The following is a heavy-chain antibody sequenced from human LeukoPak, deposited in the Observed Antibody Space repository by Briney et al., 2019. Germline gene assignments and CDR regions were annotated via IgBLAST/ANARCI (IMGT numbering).Heavy chain of an antibody. V-gene: IGHV5-51*01. D-gene: IGHD3-10*01. CDR2: IFPGDSYT. Sequence: PGESLKISCKGSGYSFTSYWIAWVRQMPGKGLEWMGIIFPGDSYTTYSPSFQGQVTISADKSISTAYLQLRSLKASDTAMYYCARRSGSDALDIWGQGTMVTVSS. CDR1: GYSFTSYW. J-gene: IGHJ3*02. CDR3: ARRSGSDALDI.